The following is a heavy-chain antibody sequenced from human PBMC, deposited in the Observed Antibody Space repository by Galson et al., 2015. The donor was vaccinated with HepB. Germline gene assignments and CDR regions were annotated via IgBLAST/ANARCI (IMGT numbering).Heavy chain of an antibody. CDR2: INPGNGDI. V-gene: IGHV1-3*01. CDR3: ARGGNCRCDCLRDSFDY. CDR1: GYTFAHYA. J-gene: IGHJ4*02. Sequence: SVKVSCKASGYTFAHYAIHWVRQAPGQRLEWMGWINPGNGDIKYSQKFQDKVTITRDTSASTAYMDLSSLTSEDTAVYYCARGGNCRCDCLRDSFDYWGQGTLVTVSS. D-gene: IGHD2-21*02.